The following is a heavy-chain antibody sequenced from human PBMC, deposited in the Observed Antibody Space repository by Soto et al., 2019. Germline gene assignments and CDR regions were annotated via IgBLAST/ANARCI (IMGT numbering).Heavy chain of an antibody. Sequence: SETLSLTCAVYGGSFSGYYWSWIRQPPGKGLEWIGEINHSGSTNYNPSLKSRVTISVDTSENQFSLKLSSVTAADTAVYYCARLRSGIAAAGTQHYYYYGMDVWGQGTTVTVSS. D-gene: IGHD6-13*01. V-gene: IGHV4-34*01. CDR2: INHSGST. CDR1: GGSFSGYY. CDR3: ARLRSGIAAAGTQHYYYYGMDV. J-gene: IGHJ6*02.